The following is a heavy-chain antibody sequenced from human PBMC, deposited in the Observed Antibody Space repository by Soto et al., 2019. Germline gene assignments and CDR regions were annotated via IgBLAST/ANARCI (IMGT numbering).Heavy chain of an antibody. D-gene: IGHD1-1*01. CDR2: ISSSGSTI. Sequence: EVQLVESGGGLVQPGGSLRLSCAASGFTFSSYEMNWVRQAPGKGLEWVSYISSSGSTIYYADSVKGRFTISRDNAKNSLYLQMTSLRAEDTAVYYCARGRTGLIKGGMDVWGQGTTVTVSS. J-gene: IGHJ6*02. CDR3: ARGRTGLIKGGMDV. V-gene: IGHV3-48*03. CDR1: GFTFSSYE.